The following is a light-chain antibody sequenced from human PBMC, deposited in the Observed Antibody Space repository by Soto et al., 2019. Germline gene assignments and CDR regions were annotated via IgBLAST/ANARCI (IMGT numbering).Light chain of an antibody. CDR1: SSDVGSYNL. J-gene: IGLJ3*02. CDR2: EAT. Sequence: QSALTQPASVSGSPGQSITISCTGTSSDVGSYNLVSWYQQYPGKAPRLMIYEATKRPSGISNRFSGSKSGNTASLTISGLQAEDEAEYFCCSYEGSSTWMFGEGTKVTVL. V-gene: IGLV2-23*01. CDR3: CSYEGSSTWM.